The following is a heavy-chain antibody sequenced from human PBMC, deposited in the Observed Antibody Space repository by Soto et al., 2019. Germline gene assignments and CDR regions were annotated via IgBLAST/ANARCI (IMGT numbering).Heavy chain of an antibody. Sequence: GGSLRLSCAASGFPFTNYWMNWVRQTPGKGLMWVSRISPDGSDVGYADSVEGRFTVSRDNAKNTLYLQMHSLRAEDTAMYYCACSGHIVTVAPSDFDRWGQGTLVTVSS. J-gene: IGHJ4*02. D-gene: IGHD3-10*02. CDR3: ACSGHIVTVAPSDFDR. CDR2: ISPDGSDV. CDR1: GFPFTNYW. V-gene: IGHV3-74*01.